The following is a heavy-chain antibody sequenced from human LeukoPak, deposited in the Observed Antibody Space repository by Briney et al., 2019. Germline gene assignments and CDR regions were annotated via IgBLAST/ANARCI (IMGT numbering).Heavy chain of an antibody. CDR2: ISGSGGRT. V-gene: IGHV3-23*01. J-gene: IGHJ6*03. Sequence: GGSLRLSCAASGFTFSSYSMNWVRQAPGKGLEWVSVISGSGGRTSYADSVKGRFTVSRDNSKNTLYLQMNSLRAEDTAVYYCAKVGSSSANYYYYMDVWGKGTTVTVSS. CDR1: GFTFSSYS. D-gene: IGHD6-6*01. CDR3: AKVGSSSANYYYYMDV.